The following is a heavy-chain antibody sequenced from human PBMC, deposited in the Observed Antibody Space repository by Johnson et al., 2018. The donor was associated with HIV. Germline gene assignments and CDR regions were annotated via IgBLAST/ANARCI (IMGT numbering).Heavy chain of an antibody. J-gene: IGHJ3*02. CDR1: EFTFSRFA. D-gene: IGHD6-13*01. Sequence: QMQLVESGGGVVRPGRSLRLSCAACEFTFSRFAMHWVRQAPGKGLEWVAVISYDGNNKYYTDSVKGRFTISRDNSKNTLYLQMNSLRAEDTALYYCARFRSSNWFDAFDIWGQGTMVTVSA. CDR2: ISYDGNNK. CDR3: ARFRSSNWFDAFDI. V-gene: IGHV3-30*14.